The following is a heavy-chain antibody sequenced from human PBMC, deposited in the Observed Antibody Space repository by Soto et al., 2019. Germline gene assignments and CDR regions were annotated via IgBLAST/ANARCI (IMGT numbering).Heavy chain of an antibody. V-gene: IGHV4-30-4*01. J-gene: IGHJ4*02. Sequence: SETLSVTCTVSGGSISRGYYYWSWIRQPPGKGLEWIGNIYYSGSTYYNPSLKSRVTISVDTSKNQFSLKLSSVTAADTAVYYCARASFCTNGVCYPRLVDSWGQGTQVTVSS. CDR1: GGSISRGYYY. CDR2: IYYSGST. CDR3: ARASFCTNGVCYPRLVDS. D-gene: IGHD2-8*01.